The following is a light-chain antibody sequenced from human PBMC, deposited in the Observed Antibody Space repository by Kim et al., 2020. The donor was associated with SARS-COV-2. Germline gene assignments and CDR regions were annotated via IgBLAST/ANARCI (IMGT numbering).Light chain of an antibody. CDR3: QQYDIVPPT. Sequence: SASLGDIVTLTCQASQDIGNSLNWYHQKPGKAPILLIYDASNLEKGVPSRFSGRGSGTDFAFTISALQPEDIGTYYCQQYDIVPPTFGQGTKLEI. J-gene: IGKJ2*01. CDR1: QDIGNS. V-gene: IGKV1-33*01. CDR2: DAS.